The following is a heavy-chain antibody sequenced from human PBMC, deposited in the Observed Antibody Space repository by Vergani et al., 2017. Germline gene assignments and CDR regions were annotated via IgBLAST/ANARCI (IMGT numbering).Heavy chain of an antibody. CDR1: GGTFSSYA. CDR3: AATHSSSWDAFDI. J-gene: IGHJ3*02. D-gene: IGHD6-13*01. Sequence: QLVQSGAEVKKPGSSVKVSCKASGGTFSSYAISWVRQARGQRLEWIGWIVVGSGNTNYAQKFQERVTITRDMSTSTAYMELSSLRSEDTAVYYCAATHSSSWDAFDIWGQGTMVTVSS. CDR2: IVVGSGNT. V-gene: IGHV1-58*02.